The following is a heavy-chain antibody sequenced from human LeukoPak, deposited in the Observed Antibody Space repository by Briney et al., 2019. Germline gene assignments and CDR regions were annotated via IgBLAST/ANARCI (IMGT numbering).Heavy chain of an antibody. CDR2: INSDGSST. CDR3: ARGVRLITLIVVVTPDYSMDV. J-gene: IGHJ6*03. CDR1: GFTFSSYW. D-gene: IGHD3-22*01. V-gene: IGHV3-74*01. Sequence: GGSLRLSCAASGFTFSSYWMHWVRQAPGKGLVWVSRINSDGSSTSYADSVKGRFTISRDNAKNTLYLQMNSLRAEDTAVYYCARGVRLITLIVVVTPDYSMDVWGKGTTVTVSS.